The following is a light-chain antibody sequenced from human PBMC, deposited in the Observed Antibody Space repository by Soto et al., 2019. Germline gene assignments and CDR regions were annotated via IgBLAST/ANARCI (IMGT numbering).Light chain of an antibody. V-gene: IGKV1-5*03. CDR1: QTISSW. CDR2: KAS. Sequence: DIQMTQSPSTLSGSVGDRVTITCRASQTISSWLAWYQQKPGKAPKLLIYKASTLKSGAPSRFSGSGSGTEFTLTISSLQPDDFATYYCQHYNSYSEAFGQGTRWIS. CDR3: QHYNSYSEA. J-gene: IGKJ1*01.